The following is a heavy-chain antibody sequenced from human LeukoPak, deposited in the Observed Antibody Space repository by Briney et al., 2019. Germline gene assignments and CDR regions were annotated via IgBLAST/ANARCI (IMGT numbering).Heavy chain of an antibody. CDR3: ARTPGYSYGYGYLDY. V-gene: IGHV4-59*01. CDR1: GGSISSSY. CDR2: IYYSGST. Sequence: PPETLCLTPTVSGGSISSSYSSWIRQPPGKGLEWIGYIYYSGSTNYNPSLKSRVTISVDTSKNQFPLNLRSVTAADTALYYCARTPGYSYGYGYLDYRGQGSLVTVSS. J-gene: IGHJ4*02. D-gene: IGHD5-18*01.